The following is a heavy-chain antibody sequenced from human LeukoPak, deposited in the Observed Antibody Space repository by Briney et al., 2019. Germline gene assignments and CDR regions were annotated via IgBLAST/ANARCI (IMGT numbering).Heavy chain of an antibody. Sequence: GASVKVSCKASGYTFTSYYMHWVRQAPGQGLEWMGIINPSGGSTSYAQKFQGRVTMTRDTSTSTVYMELSSLRSEDTAVYYCARARSNIVVVPAAIDVDYWGQGTLVTVSS. D-gene: IGHD2-2*02. CDR2: INPSGGST. CDR3: ARARSNIVVVPAAIDVDY. V-gene: IGHV1-46*01. CDR1: GYTFTSYY. J-gene: IGHJ4*02.